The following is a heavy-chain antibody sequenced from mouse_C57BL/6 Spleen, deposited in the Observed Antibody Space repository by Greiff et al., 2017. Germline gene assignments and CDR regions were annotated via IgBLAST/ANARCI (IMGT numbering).Heavy chain of an antibody. CDR1: GYTFTSYW. CDR2: IDPSDSET. Sequence: QVQLQQPGAELVRPGSSVKLSCKASGYTFTSYWMHWVKQRPIQGLEWIGNIDPSDSETHYNQKFKDKATLTVDKSSSTAYMQLSSLASEDSAVYYCARRDGSGPYFDDWGQGTTRTVSS. V-gene: IGHV1-52*01. CDR3: ARRDGSGPYFDD. J-gene: IGHJ2*01. D-gene: IGHD3-2*02.